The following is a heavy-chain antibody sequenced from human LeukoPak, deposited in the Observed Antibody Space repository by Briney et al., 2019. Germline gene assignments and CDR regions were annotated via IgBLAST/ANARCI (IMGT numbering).Heavy chain of an antibody. CDR1: GFTFSNAW. CDR2: IKSKTDGGTT. J-gene: IGHJ4*02. CDR3: AKDDRGTYYSAFVEN. Sequence: PGGSLRLSCAASGFTFSNAWMSWVRQAPGKGLEWVGRIKSKTDGGTTDYAAPVKGRFTISRDDSKNTLYLQMNSLRAEDTAVYYCAKDDRGTYYSAFVENWGQGTLVTVSS. V-gene: IGHV3-15*01. D-gene: IGHD1-26*01.